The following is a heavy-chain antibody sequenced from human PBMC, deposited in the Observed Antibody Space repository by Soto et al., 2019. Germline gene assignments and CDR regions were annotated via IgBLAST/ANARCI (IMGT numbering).Heavy chain of an antibody. CDR2: TIPMFGSP. CDR1: GGTLSTNA. Sequence: QVQLVQSGAEVKKAGSSVKVSCKTSGGTLSTNAISWVRQAPGQGLEWMGATIPMFGSPKYAQKFQGRVTITADNPTSTIYMEMISLTSADTAVYYCARGGFVAGLYNALDAWGQGTTVAVSS. V-gene: IGHV1-69*06. CDR3: ARGGFVAGLYNALDA. D-gene: IGHD6-19*01. J-gene: IGHJ6*02.